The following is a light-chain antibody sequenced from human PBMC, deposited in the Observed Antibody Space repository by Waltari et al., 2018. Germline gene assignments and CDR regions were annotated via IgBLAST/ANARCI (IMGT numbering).Light chain of an antibody. J-gene: IGKJ1*01. CDR1: QSIGSH. CDR2: GAS. CDR3: QQYDNWPRT. V-gene: IGKV3-15*01. Sequence: EIVMTQSPATLSVSPGERATLSCRASQSIGSHLAWYQQTPGQGPRLLIYGASTRATGIPARVSGRGSGTEFTLTIRSLQSEDFAVYFCQQYDNWPRTFGQGTKVEI.